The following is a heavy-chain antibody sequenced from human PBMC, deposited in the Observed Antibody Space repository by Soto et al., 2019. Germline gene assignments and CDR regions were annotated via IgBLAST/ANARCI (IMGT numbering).Heavy chain of an antibody. Sequence: ASVKVSCKASGGTFSSYAISWVRQAPGQGLEWMGGIIPIFGTANYAQKFQGRVTITADESTSTAYMELSSLRSEDTAMYYCARDIPGIAAAAYNWFDPWGQGTLVTVSS. J-gene: IGHJ5*02. CDR1: GGTFSSYA. V-gene: IGHV1-69*13. D-gene: IGHD6-13*01. CDR2: IIPIFGTA. CDR3: ARDIPGIAAAAYNWFDP.